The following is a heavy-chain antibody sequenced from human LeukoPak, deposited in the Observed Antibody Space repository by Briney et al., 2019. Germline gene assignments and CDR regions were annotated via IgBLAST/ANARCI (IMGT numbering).Heavy chain of an antibody. CDR3: GGGHRWLVLDY. CDR1: GGSISSYY. J-gene: IGHJ4*02. V-gene: IGHV4-59*08. D-gene: IGHD6-19*01. Sequence: PSETLSLTCTVSGGSISSYYWSWIRQPPGKGLEWIGYIYYSGSTNYNPSLKSRVTISVDTSKNQFSLKLSSVTAADTAVYYCGGGHRWLVLDYWGQGTLVTVSS. CDR2: IYYSGST.